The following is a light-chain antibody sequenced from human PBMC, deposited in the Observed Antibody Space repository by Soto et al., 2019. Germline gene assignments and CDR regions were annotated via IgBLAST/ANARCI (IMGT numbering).Light chain of an antibody. J-gene: IGKJ1*01. CDR1: QSISSW. V-gene: IGKV1-5*01. Sequence: IQMTQSPSTLSASLGVRVTITCRASQSISSWLAWYQQKPGKAPKLLIYDASSWESGVPSRFSGSGSGTEFTLTISSLQPDDFAAYYCQQYNTYWKFGQGTKVDIK. CDR2: DAS. CDR3: QQYNTYWK.